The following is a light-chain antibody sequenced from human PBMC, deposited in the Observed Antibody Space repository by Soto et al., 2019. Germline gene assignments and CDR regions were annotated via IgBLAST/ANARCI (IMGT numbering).Light chain of an antibody. V-gene: IGKV1-5*03. CDR3: LQYNSHSWT. CDR2: KAS. CDR1: QSISSW. J-gene: IGKJ1*01. Sequence: DIQMTQSPSTLSASVGDRVTITCRASQSISSWLAWYQHKPGKAPKLLIYKASSLESGVPSRFSGSGSGTEFTFTISTLQPEDFASYYCLQYNSHSWTFGQETKVEMK.